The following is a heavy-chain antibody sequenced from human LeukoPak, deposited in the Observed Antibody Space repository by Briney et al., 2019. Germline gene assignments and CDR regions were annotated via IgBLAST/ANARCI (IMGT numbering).Heavy chain of an antibody. V-gene: IGHV1-8*01. CDR1: GYTFTSYD. CDR2: MNPNSGNT. Sequence: ASVKVSCKASGYTFTSYDINWVRQATGQGLEWMGWMNPNSGNTGYAQKFQGRVTMTRNTSISTAYMELSSLRSEDTAAYYCASLSIAAAGTIDYWGQGTLVTVSS. D-gene: IGHD6-13*01. J-gene: IGHJ4*02. CDR3: ASLSIAAAGTIDY.